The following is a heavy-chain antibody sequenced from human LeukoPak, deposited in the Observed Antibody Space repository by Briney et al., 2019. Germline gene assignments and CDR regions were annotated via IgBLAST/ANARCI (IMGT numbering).Heavy chain of an antibody. CDR2: ISSSGNTI. J-gene: IGHJ4*02. CDR3: SRRSSRSFVY. Sequence: PGGSLRLSCEASGFTFTSYEMNWVRQAPGEGLEWVSYISSSGNTIYYADSVKGRFTIARDTAKNSLYLQMTSLSPEDTAVYSSSRRSSRSFVYWGQGTLVTVSS. V-gene: IGHV3-48*03. D-gene: IGHD2/OR15-2a*01. CDR1: GFTFTSYE.